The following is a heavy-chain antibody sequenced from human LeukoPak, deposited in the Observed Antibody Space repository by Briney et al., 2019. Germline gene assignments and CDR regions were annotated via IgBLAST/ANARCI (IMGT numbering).Heavy chain of an antibody. CDR2: IYHSGST. V-gene: IGHV4-39*07. D-gene: IGHD2-2*01. Sequence: SETLSLTCTVSGGSISSSSYYWGWIRQPPGKGLEWIGSIYHSGSTYYNPSLKSRVTISVDTSKNQFSLKLSSVTAAGTAVYYCARRPDSSTRGDYYMDVWGKGTTVTVSS. J-gene: IGHJ6*03. CDR3: ARRPDSSTRGDYYMDV. CDR1: GGSISSSSYY.